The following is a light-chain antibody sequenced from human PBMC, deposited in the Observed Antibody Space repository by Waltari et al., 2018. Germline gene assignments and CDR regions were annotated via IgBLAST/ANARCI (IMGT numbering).Light chain of an antibody. Sequence: QSVLTQAPSVSGTLGQSVAISCSGATSNVGKNHVSLYQQLPGTAPKLLIYRNSQRPSGVPDRFSASKSDTSASLTISGLRSEDEADYYCITWDDSLGGYYVFGTGTTVTVL. CDR1: TSNVGKNH. V-gene: IGLV1-47*01. CDR2: RNS. J-gene: IGLJ1*01. CDR3: ITWDDSLGGYYV.